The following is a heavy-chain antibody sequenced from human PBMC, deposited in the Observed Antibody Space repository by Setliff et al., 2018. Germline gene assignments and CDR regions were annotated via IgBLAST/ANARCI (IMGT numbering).Heavy chain of an antibody. CDR3: SRLVRFCTRTVCQRLSGDDF. CDR2: ISPYSGNA. CDR1: GYTFVDYG. J-gene: IGHJ4*02. V-gene: IGHV1-18*01. D-gene: IGHD3-10*01. Sequence: ASVKVSCKASGYTFVDYGVTWVRQAPGQGLEWVGWISPYSGNAYSAPKFQGGLSLTTDTSTTTAYLELRSLRSDDSAVYFCSRLVRFCTRTVCQRLSGDDFWGQGTRVTVSS.